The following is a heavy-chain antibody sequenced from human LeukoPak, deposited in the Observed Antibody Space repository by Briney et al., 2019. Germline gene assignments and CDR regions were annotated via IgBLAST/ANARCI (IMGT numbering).Heavy chain of an antibody. D-gene: IGHD5-18*01. CDR3: ARGIDIQLWLLGLSWFDP. CDR2: ISAYNGNT. J-gene: IGHJ5*02. Sequence: ASVKVSCKASGYTFTSYGISWVRQAPGQGLEWMGWISAYNGNTNYAQKLQGRVTMTTDTSTSTAYMELRSLRSDDTAVYYCARGIDIQLWLLGLSWFDPWGQGTLVTVSS. CDR1: GYTFTSYG. V-gene: IGHV1-18*01.